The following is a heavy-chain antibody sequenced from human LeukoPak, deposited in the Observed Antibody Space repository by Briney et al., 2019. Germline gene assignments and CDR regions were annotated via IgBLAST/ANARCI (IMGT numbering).Heavy chain of an antibody. V-gene: IGHV1-46*01. Sequence: GASVKVSCKASGYTFTSYYMHWVRQAPGQGLEWMGIINPSGGSASYAQKFQGRVTMTRDTSTSTVYMELSSLRSEDTAVYYCARDYESYAGFDYWGQGTLVTVSS. CDR2: INPSGGSA. D-gene: IGHD1-26*01. CDR1: GYTFTSYY. J-gene: IGHJ4*02. CDR3: ARDYESYAGFDY.